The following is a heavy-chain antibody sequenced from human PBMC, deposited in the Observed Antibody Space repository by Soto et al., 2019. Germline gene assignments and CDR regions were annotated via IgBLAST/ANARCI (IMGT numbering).Heavy chain of an antibody. V-gene: IGHV4-39*01. CDR2: MYYSGST. D-gene: IGHD6-13*01. CDR3: ARGSSWHLTRFDH. CDR1: GDSISSNNYY. J-gene: IGHJ4*02. Sequence: QLQLQESGPGLVKPSETLSLTCTVSGDSISSNNYYWGWIRQPPGKGLEWIGSMYYSGSTYYNPSLKSRVTISVDTSKNQFSLKLSSVTAADTAVFYCARGSSWHLTRFDHWGQGILVSVSS.